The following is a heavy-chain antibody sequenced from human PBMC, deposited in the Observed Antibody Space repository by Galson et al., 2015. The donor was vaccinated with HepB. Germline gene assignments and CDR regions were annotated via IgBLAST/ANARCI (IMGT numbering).Heavy chain of an antibody. CDR2: IVVGSGNT. J-gene: IGHJ3*02. V-gene: IGHV1-58*01. CDR1: GFTFTSSA. Sequence: SVKVSCKASGFTFTSSAVQWVRQARGQRLEWIGWIVVGSGNTNYAQKFQERVTITRDMSTSTAYMELSSLKSEDTAVYYCAEVGATSGGAFDIWGQGTMVTVSS. D-gene: IGHD1-26*01. CDR3: AEVGATSGGAFDI.